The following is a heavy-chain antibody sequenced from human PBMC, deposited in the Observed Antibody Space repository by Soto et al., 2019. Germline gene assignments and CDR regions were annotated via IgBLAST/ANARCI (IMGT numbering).Heavy chain of an antibody. CDR1: GFTFSTYT. V-gene: IGHV3-23*01. CDR2: IGSGPDDS. Sequence: PAGSLRLSCAASGFTFSTYTMSWVRQAPGKWLEWVSSIGSGPDDSDSADSVKGRFIISRDNSKNIVSLQMESLRAEDTAIYYCAKDRMNHNGVWDPFDVWGQGTVVTV. D-gene: IGHD2-8*01. J-gene: IGHJ3*01. CDR3: AKDRMNHNGVWDPFDV.